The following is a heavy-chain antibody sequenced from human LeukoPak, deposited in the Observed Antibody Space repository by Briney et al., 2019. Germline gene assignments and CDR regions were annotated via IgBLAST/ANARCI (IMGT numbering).Heavy chain of an antibody. CDR2: ISSSSSYI. J-gene: IGHJ4*02. V-gene: IGHV3-21*01. Sequence: GGSLRLSCAASGFIFSSYSMNWVRQAPGKGLEWVSSISSSSSYIYYADSVKGRFTISRDNAKNSLYLQMNSLRAEDTAVYYCARDLKYYGSGGDQGYFDYWGQGTLVTVSS. D-gene: IGHD3-10*01. CDR3: ARDLKYYGSGGDQGYFDY. CDR1: GFIFSSYS.